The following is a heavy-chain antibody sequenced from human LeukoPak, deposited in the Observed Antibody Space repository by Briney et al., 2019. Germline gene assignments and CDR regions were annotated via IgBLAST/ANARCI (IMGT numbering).Heavy chain of an antibody. CDR2: INHSGST. D-gene: IGHD3-3*01. J-gene: IGHJ5*02. CDR3: ARGSATYYDFWSGYYRFDP. Sequence: PSETLSLTCAVYGGSFSGYYWSWIRQPPGKGLEWIGEINHSGSTNYNPSLKSRVTISVDTSKNQFSLKLSSVTAADTAVYYCARGSATYYDFWSGYYRFDPWGQGTLVTVSS. V-gene: IGHV4-34*01. CDR1: GGSFSGYY.